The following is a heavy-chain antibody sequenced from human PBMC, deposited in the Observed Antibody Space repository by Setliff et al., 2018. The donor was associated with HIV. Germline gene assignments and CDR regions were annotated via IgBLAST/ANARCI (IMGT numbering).Heavy chain of an antibody. V-gene: IGHV4-34*01. D-gene: IGHD6-13*01. CDR2: INHGGST. Sequence: ASETLSLTCAVYGGSFSGYYWSWIRQSPGKGLEWIGKINHGGSTNYSPSLKSRATMSIDTSKNQFSLKLSSVTAADTAVYYCASDYSSRHDAFDLWGQGTVVTVSS. CDR3: ASDYSSRHDAFDL. CDR1: GGSFSGYY. J-gene: IGHJ3*01.